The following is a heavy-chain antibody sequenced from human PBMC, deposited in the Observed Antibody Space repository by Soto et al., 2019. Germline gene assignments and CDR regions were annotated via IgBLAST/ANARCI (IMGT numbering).Heavy chain of an antibody. J-gene: IGHJ5*02. CDR2: IYYSGST. V-gene: IGHV4-61*01. Sequence: SETQSLTSTVSGGSINIGTYHWTLIRQHPEKGLEWIGYIYYSGSTNYNPSLKSRVTISVDTSKNQFSLKLSSVTAADTAVYYCARFGELSLNNWFDPWGQGTLVTVSS. CDR3: ARFGELSLNNWFDP. D-gene: IGHD3-10*01. CDR1: GGSINIGTYH.